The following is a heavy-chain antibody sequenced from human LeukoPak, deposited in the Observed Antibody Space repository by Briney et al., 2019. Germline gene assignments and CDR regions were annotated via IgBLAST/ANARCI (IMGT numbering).Heavy chain of an antibody. D-gene: IGHD6-6*01. CDR2: ISSSSSYI. CDR1: GFTFSSYS. J-gene: IGHJ2*01. Sequence: GGSLRLSCAASGFTFSSYSMNWVRQAPGKGLEWVSSISSSSSYIYYADSVKGRFTISRDNAKNSLYLQMNSLRAEDTAVYYCARDPAGGYSSSPNAGVYFDLWGRGTLVTVSS. CDR3: ARDPAGGYSSSPNAGVYFDL. V-gene: IGHV3-21*01.